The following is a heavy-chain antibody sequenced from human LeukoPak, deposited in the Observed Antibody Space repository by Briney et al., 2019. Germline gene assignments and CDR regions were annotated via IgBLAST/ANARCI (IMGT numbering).Heavy chain of an antibody. CDR3: ARGVVAATFYYYMDI. D-gene: IGHD2-15*01. Sequence: ASVKVSCKPSGYTFTGYYMHWVRQAPGQGLEWMGWINPSSGGTNYPQKFQGRVTMTRDTSLSTAYMELSGLRSDDTAVYYCARGVVAATFYYYMDIWDKGTTVTVSS. CDR2: INPSSGGT. J-gene: IGHJ6*03. CDR1: GYTFTGYY. V-gene: IGHV1-2*02.